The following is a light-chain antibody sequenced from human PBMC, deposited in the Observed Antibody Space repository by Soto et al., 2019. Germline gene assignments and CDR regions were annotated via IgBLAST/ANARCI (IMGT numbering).Light chain of an antibody. CDR2: DAS. Sequence: EIVLTQSPATLALSPGERATLSCRASQSVSTYLAWYQQKPGQAPRLLIYDASNSATGIPARLSGSGSGTDFTLTISSLEPEDFAVYYCQQRSNWPWTFGQGTKV. V-gene: IGKV3-11*01. J-gene: IGKJ1*01. CDR3: QQRSNWPWT. CDR1: QSVSTY.